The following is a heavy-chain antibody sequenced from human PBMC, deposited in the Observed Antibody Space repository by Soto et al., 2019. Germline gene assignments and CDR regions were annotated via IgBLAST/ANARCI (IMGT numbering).Heavy chain of an antibody. V-gene: IGHV3-74*01. CDR2: INSDGSST. CDR3: TTDSYFTLKLVRLDY. D-gene: IGHD3-22*01. J-gene: IGHJ4*01. Sequence: GGSLRLSCAASGFTFSSYWMHWVRQAPGKGLVWVSRINSDGSSTSYADSVKGRFTISRDNAKNTLYLQMNSLKTEDTAVYYCTTDSYFTLKLVRLDYWGLGTLVTVSS. CDR1: GFTFSSYW.